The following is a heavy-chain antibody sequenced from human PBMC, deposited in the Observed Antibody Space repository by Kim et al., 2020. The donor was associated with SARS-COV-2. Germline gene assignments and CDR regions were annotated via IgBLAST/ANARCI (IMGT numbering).Heavy chain of an antibody. CDR1: GGSFSGYY. V-gene: IGHV4-34*01. CDR3: ARIAAGGWYFDL. Sequence: SVTLSLTCAVYGGSFSGYYWSWIRQPPGKGLEWIGEINHSGSTNYNPSLKSRVTISVDTSKNQFSLKLSSVTAADTAVYYCARIAAGGWYFDLWGRGTLVTVSS. D-gene: IGHD6-25*01. J-gene: IGHJ2*01. CDR2: INHSGST.